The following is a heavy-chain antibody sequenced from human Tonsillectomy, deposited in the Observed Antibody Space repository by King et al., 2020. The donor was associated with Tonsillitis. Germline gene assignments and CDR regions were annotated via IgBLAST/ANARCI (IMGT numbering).Heavy chain of an antibody. V-gene: IGHV4-30-2*01. D-gene: IGHD4-17*01. CDR2: IYHSGST. J-gene: IGHJ4*02. CDR1: GGSISSGCYS. CDR3: ARAFKPPGAFDY. Sequence: QLQESGSGLVKPSQTLSLTCAVSGGSISSGCYSWSRIRPPPGKGLEWSGYIYHSGSTYYNPSLKSRVTISVDRSKNQFSLKLSSVTAADTAVYYCARAFKPPGAFDYWGQGTLVTVSS.